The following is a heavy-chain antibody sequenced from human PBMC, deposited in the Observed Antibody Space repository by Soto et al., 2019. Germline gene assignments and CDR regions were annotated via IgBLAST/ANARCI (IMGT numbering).Heavy chain of an antibody. V-gene: IGHV4-39*01. J-gene: IGHJ3*02. Sequence: SETLSLTCTVSGGSISSGSYYWGWIRQPPGKGLEWIGNIYYSGRTYNNPSPKSRLTMSADTPKNQLSLKLSSVTAADTAVYYCARRSGYDLDYDVFDMLGQGKMVTVSS. CDR2: IYYSGRT. CDR1: GGSISSGSYY. CDR3: ARRSGYDLDYDVFDM. D-gene: IGHD3-22*01.